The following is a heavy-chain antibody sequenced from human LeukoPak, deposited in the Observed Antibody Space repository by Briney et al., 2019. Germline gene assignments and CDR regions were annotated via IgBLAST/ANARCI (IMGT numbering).Heavy chain of an antibody. V-gene: IGHV3-20*01. J-gene: IGHJ6*02. CDR1: GLSFDDYG. Sequence: GGSLRLSCAASGLSFDDYGMSWVRQAPGKGLEWVSCINWNGGSTGYADSVKGRFTISRDNAKNSLYLQMNSLRAEDTALYHCARDPRLPGTTVSSSYYYYYYGMDVWGQGTTVTVSS. D-gene: IGHD1-7*01. CDR3: ARDPRLPGTTVSSSYYYYYYGMDV. CDR2: INWNGGST.